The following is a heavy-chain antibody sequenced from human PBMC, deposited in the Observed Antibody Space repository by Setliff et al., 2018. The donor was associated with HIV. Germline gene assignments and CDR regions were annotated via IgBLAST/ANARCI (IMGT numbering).Heavy chain of an antibody. J-gene: IGHJ5*02. CDR1: GGTFSTYV. CDR3: TRHRVVPAALNWFDP. Sequence: GASVKVSCKTSGGTFSTYVISWVRQAPGQGLEWMGWMNPNSGNTGYAQKFQGRVTITADESASTAYMELSSLRSEDTAVYYCTRHRVVPAALNWFDPWGQGTLVTVSS. V-gene: IGHV1-69*13. D-gene: IGHD2-2*01. CDR2: MNPNSGNT.